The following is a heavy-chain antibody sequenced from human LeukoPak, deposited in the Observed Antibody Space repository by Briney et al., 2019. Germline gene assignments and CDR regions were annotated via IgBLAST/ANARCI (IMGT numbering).Heavy chain of an antibody. CDR2: IYYSGST. V-gene: IGHV4-39*01. CDR3: ARWPRSGSCFVS. Sequence: SETLSLTCTVSGGSISSSSYYWGWIRQPPGKGLEWIGSIYYSGSTYYNPSLKSRVTISVDTSKNQFSLKLSSVTAADTAVYYCARWPRSGSCFVSCGPGNLVTVSS. CDR1: GGSISSSSYY. D-gene: IGHD1-26*01. J-gene: IGHJ4*02.